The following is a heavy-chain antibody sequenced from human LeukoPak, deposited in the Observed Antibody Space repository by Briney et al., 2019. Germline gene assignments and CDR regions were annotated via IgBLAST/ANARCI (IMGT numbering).Heavy chain of an antibody. Sequence: GGSLRLSRAASGFTFSSYAMSWVRQAPGKGLEWVSGISGSGGSTYYADSVKGRFTISRDNSKNTLYLQMNSLRAEDTAVYYCAKDQRGPLFDYWGQGTLVTVSS. CDR3: AKDQRGPLFDY. D-gene: IGHD6-25*01. V-gene: IGHV3-23*01. CDR1: GFTFSSYA. CDR2: ISGSGGST. J-gene: IGHJ4*02.